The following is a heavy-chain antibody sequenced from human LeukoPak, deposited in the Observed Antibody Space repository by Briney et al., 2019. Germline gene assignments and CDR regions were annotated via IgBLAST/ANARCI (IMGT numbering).Heavy chain of an antibody. V-gene: IGHV4-59*12. D-gene: IGHD2-2*01. CDR3: ARDEGCSSTSCYQSYWFDP. CDR1: GGSISSYY. J-gene: IGHJ5*02. Sequence: PSETLSLTCTVSGGSISSYYWSWIRQPPGKGLEWIGYIYYSGSTNYNPSLKSRVTISVDTSKNQFSLKLSSVTAADTAVYYCARDEGCSSTSCYQSYWFDPWGQGTLVTVSS. CDR2: IYYSGST.